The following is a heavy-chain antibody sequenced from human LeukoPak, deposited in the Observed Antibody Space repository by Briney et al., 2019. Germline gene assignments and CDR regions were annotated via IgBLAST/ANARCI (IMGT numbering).Heavy chain of an antibody. V-gene: IGHV1-2*02. CDR1: GYTFTGYY. Sequence: ASVKVSCKASGYTFTGYYMHWVRQAPGQGLEWMGWINPSSGGTNYAQKFQGRVTMTRDTSISTAYMELSRLRSDDTAVYYCARERGIAAAGTWGQGTLVTVSS. J-gene: IGHJ5*02. D-gene: IGHD6-13*01. CDR2: INPSSGGT. CDR3: ARERGIAAAGT.